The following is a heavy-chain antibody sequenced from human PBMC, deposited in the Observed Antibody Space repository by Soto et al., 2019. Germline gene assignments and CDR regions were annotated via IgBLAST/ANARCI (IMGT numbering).Heavy chain of an antibody. Sequence: SETLSLTCTVSGGSTSSSSYYWGWIRQPPGKGLEWIGSIYYSGSTYYNPSLKSRVTISVDTSKNQFSLKLSSVTAADTAVYYCARRLLYSGYYYYYGMDVWGQGTTVTVSS. V-gene: IGHV4-39*01. CDR3: ARRLLYSGYYYYYGMDV. D-gene: IGHD1-26*01. CDR2: IYYSGST. J-gene: IGHJ6*02. CDR1: GGSTSSSSYY.